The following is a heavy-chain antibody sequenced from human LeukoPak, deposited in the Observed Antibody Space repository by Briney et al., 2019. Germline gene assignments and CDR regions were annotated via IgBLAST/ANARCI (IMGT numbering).Heavy chain of an antibody. J-gene: IGHJ4*02. CDR3: ARLRLGELSYLDY. D-gene: IGHD3-16*02. V-gene: IGHV4-34*01. Sequence: PSETLSLTCAVYGGSFSGYYWSWIRQPPGKGLEWIGEINHSGSTNYNPSLKSRVTISVDTSKNQFSLKLSSVTAADTAMYYCARLRLGELSYLDYWGQGTLVTVSS. CDR1: GGSFSGYY. CDR2: INHSGST.